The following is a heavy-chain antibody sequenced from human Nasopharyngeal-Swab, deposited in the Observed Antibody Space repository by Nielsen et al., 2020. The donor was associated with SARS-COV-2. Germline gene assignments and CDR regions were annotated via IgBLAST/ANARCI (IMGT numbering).Heavy chain of an antibody. CDR3: ARDAGAAAGLHYYYYYGMDV. J-gene: IGHJ6*02. CDR2: IKDGNGNT. V-gene: IGHV1-3*01. Sequence: WVRDAPGQGLEWGGRIKDGNGNTKYSQKFQGRVTITRDTSASTAYMELSSLRSEDTSVYYCARDAGAAAGLHYYYYYGMDVWGQGTTVTVSS. D-gene: IGHD6-13*01.